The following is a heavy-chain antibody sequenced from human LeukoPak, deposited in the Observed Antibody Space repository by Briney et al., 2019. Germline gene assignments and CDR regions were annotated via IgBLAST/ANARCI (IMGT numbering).Heavy chain of an antibody. CDR1: GFTVSSNY. CDR2: IYSGGST. D-gene: IGHD3-3*01. CDR3: ARGFWSGYYYNWFDP. J-gene: IGHJ5*02. Sequence: GGSLRLSCAASGFTVSSNYMSWVRQAPGKGLEWVSVIYSGGSTSYADSMKGRFTISRDSSKNTLYLQMNSLRAEDTAVYYRARGFWSGYYYNWFDPWGQGTLVTVSS. V-gene: IGHV3-66*02.